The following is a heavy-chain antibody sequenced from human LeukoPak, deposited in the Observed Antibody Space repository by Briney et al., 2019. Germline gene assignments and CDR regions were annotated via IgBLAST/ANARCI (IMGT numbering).Heavy chain of an antibody. D-gene: IGHD3-22*01. V-gene: IGHV3-30*03. Sequence: GGSLRLSCAASGFTFSNYGIHWVRQPPGKGLEWVAVISYDGSKKYYADSVKGRFTISRDNSKNTLYLQMNSLRAEDTAVHYCARDSRHYYDSSGYYAPDYWGQGTLVTVSS. CDR1: GFTFSNYG. CDR3: ARDSRHYYDSSGYYAPDY. J-gene: IGHJ4*02. CDR2: ISYDGSKK.